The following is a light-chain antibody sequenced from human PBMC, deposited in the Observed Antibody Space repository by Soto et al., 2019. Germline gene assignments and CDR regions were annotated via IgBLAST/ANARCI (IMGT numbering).Light chain of an antibody. CDR2: LGS. Sequence: EIVMTQSPPSLTVTPGEPASISCRSSQSLLHSNGNTFLDWYLQKPGQSPQLLIYLGSNRASGVPDRVSGSEAGTDFTLKISRVEAEDVGVYYCMQALQTPYTLGQGTKLEIK. J-gene: IGKJ2*01. V-gene: IGKV2-28*01. CDR3: MQALQTPYT. CDR1: QSLLHSNGNTF.